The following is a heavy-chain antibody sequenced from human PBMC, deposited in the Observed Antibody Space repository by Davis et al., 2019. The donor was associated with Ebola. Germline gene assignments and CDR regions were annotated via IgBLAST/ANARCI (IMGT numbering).Heavy chain of an antibody. V-gene: IGHV4-4*09. Sequence: PSETLSLTCTVSGGSIGTSYWNCIRQPPGQGLEWLGYIHHSGAIDYNPSLKSRVTISLDTSNSQFSLGLASVTAADTAVYFCARSYSGVYFPLLRWGQGTLVTVSS. CDR1: GGSIGTSY. CDR2: IHHSGAI. D-gene: IGHD1-26*01. CDR3: ARSYSGVYFPLLR. J-gene: IGHJ1*01.